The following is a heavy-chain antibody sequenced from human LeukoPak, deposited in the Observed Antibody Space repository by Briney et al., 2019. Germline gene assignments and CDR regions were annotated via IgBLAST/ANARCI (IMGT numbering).Heavy chain of an antibody. Sequence: ASVTVSCKASGGTFSSYAISWVRQAPGQGLEWMGGIIPIFGTANYAQKFQGRVTITADKSTSTAYMELSSLRSEDTAVYYCARGGLPIYYYYMDVWGKGTTVTVSS. CDR1: GGTFSSYA. V-gene: IGHV1-69*06. CDR2: IIPIFGTA. D-gene: IGHD4-11*01. CDR3: ARGGLPIYYYYMDV. J-gene: IGHJ6*03.